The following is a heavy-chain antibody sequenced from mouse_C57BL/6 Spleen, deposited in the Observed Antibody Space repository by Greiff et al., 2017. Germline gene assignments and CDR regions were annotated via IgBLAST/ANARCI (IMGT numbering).Heavy chain of an antibody. J-gene: IGHJ4*01. Sequence: QVQLQQSGPELVKPGASVKISCKASGYSFTSYYIHWVKQRPGQGLEWIGWIYPGSGNTKYNEKFKGKATLTADTSSSTAYMQLSSLTSEDSAVYYCALYSNDAMDYWGQGTSVTVSS. D-gene: IGHD2-5*01. V-gene: IGHV1-66*01. CDR2: IYPGSGNT. CDR3: ALYSNDAMDY. CDR1: GYSFTSYY.